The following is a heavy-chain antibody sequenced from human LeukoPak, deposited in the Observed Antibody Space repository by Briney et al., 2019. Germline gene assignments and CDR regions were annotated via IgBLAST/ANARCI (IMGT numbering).Heavy chain of an antibody. CDR2: ISASGGST. J-gene: IGHJ3*01. CDR1: GFTFSSSA. D-gene: IGHD1-26*01. V-gene: IGHV3-23*01. CDR3: AKDNSGSYNH. Sequence: GGSLRLSCAASGFTFSSSAMSWVRQVPGKGLEWVSGISASGGSTYYADSVKGRFTISRDNSRNTLYLQMSSLRAEDTAIYYCAKDNSGSYNHWGQGTMVTVSS.